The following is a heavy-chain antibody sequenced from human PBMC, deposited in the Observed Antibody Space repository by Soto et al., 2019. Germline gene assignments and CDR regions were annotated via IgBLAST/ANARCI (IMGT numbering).Heavy chain of an antibody. V-gene: IGHV1-69*12. CDR1: GGTFSSYA. CDR2: IIPIFGTA. CDR3: ARHVPAAGYYYGMDV. Sequence: QVQLVQSGAEVKKPGSSVKVSCKASGGTFSSYAISWVRQAPGQGLEWMGGIIPIFGTANYAQKFQGRVTITADESTSTAYMEVRRLSSEDTAVYYCARHVPAAGYYYGMDVWGQGTTVTVSS. J-gene: IGHJ6*02. D-gene: IGHD2-2*01.